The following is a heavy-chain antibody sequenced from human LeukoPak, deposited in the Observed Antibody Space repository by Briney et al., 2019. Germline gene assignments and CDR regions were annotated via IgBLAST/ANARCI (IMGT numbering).Heavy chain of an antibody. D-gene: IGHD6-19*01. Sequence: GGSLRLPCAGSGFTVSSNYMSWVRQAPGKGLERVSVIYSGGSTYYADSVKGRFTISRDNSKNTLYLQMNSLRAEDTAVYYCARGMHSSGWYSDYWGQGTLVTVSS. CDR2: IYSGGST. V-gene: IGHV3-66*01. CDR1: GFTVSSNY. J-gene: IGHJ4*02. CDR3: ARGMHSSGWYSDY.